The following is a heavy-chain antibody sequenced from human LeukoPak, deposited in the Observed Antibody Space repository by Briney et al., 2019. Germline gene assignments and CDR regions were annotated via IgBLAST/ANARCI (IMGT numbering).Heavy chain of an antibody. CDR1: GFTFSSYG. V-gene: IGHV3-33*06. CDR2: IWYDGSNK. D-gene: IGHD3-10*01. Sequence: PGRSLRLSCAASGFTFSSYGMHWVPQAPGKGLEWVAVIWYDGSNKYYADSVKGRFTISRDNSKNTLYLQMNSLRAEDTAVYYCAKDVTMVRGVINYWGQGTLVTVSS. CDR3: AKDVTMVRGVINY. J-gene: IGHJ4*02.